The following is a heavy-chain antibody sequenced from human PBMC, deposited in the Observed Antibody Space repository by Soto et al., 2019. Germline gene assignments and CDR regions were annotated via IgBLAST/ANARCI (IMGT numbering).Heavy chain of an antibody. CDR1: GFSFSDYW. D-gene: IGHD6-6*01. Sequence: EVQLVESGGALVQPGGSLRLSCVASGFSFSDYWMHWVSQAPGKGLVWVSRVKTDGGIITYSDSVKGRLTISRDNAKNTLSLQMNTLRPEDTAIYYCARVRPGAWAFDLRGRGTLVTVSS. J-gene: IGHJ2*01. CDR2: VKTDGGII. CDR3: ARVRPGAWAFDL. V-gene: IGHV3-74*01.